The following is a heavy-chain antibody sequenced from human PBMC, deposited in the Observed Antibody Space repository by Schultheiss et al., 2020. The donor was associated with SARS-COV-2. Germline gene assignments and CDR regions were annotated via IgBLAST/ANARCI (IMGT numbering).Heavy chain of an antibody. Sequence: SETLSLTCTVSGGSISSGGYYWSWIRQHPGKGLEWIGYIYYSGSTYYNPSLKSRVTISVDTSKNQFSLKLSSVTAADTAVYYCARRLSHSRVSYYYYYMDGWGKGTTVTVSS. CDR3: ARRLSHSRVSYYYYYMDG. D-gene: IGHD3-10*01. J-gene: IGHJ6*03. CDR1: GGSISSGGYY. V-gene: IGHV4-31*03. CDR2: IYYSGST.